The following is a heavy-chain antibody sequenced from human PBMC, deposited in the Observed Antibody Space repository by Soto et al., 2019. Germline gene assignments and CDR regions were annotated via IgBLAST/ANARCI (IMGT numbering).Heavy chain of an antibody. CDR2: IYHSGST. V-gene: IGHV4-30-2*01. CDR3: ARVGIAAAGFYFDY. CDR1: GGSISSGGYS. D-gene: IGHD6-13*01. Sequence: QLQLQESGSGLVKPSQTLSLTCAVSGGSISSGGYSWSWIRQPPGKGLEWIGYIYHSGSTYYNPSLKSRVTISVDRSKNQFSLKLSSVTAADTAVYYCARVGIAAAGFYFDYWGQGTLVTVSS. J-gene: IGHJ4*02.